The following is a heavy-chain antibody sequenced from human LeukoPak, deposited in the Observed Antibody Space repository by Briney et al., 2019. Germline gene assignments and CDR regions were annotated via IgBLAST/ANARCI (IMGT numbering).Heavy chain of an antibody. CDR2: IYTSGST. V-gene: IGHV4-4*07. CDR1: RGSISSYY. J-gene: IGHJ6*02. CDR3: ARSGENYGDYSYYYYGMDV. D-gene: IGHD4-17*01. Sequence: SETLSLTCNVSRGSISSYYWSWIRQPAGKGPEWIGRIYTSGSTNYNPSLKSRVTMSVDTSKNQFSLKLNSVTAADTAVYYCARSGENYGDYSYYYYGMDVWGQGTTVTVSS.